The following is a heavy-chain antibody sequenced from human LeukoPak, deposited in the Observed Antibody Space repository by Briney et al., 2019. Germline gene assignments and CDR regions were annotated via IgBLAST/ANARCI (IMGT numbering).Heavy chain of an antibody. Sequence: ASVKVSCKASGGTFSSYAIRWVRQAPGQGLEWMGWISGYNGNTNYAQKFQGRVTMTTDTSTSTAYMELRSLRSDDTAVYYCARVRGVILYYFDNWGQGTLVTVSS. D-gene: IGHD3-10*01. J-gene: IGHJ4*02. CDR3: ARVRGVILYYFDN. CDR1: GGTFSSYA. V-gene: IGHV1-18*01. CDR2: ISGYNGNT.